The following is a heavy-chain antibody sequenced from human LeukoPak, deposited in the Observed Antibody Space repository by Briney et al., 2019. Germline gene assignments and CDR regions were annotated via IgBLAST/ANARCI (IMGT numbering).Heavy chain of an antibody. CDR2: INGDGSST. CDR3: VVNIGSGTYGYFQP. CDR1: GFTFSSQW. D-gene: IGHD3-10*01. V-gene: IGHV3-74*03. J-gene: IGHJ1*01. Sequence: GGSLRLSCAASGFTFSSQWMHWVRQASGKGLVWVSRINGDGSSTSYADFVKGRFTISRDNGKRTAYLQLNSLSAEDTAVYYCVVNIGSGTYGYFQPWGQGTLVTVSS.